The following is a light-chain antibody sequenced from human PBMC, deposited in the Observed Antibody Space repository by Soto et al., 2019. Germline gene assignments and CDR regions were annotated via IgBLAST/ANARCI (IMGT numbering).Light chain of an antibody. J-gene: IGLJ3*02. Sequence: QSALTQPASVSGSPGQSITISCTGTSSDVGGYNFVSRYQQHPGKAPKLMIYEVSNRPSGVSNRFSGSKSGNTASLTISGLQAEDEADYHCSSYINSSTLVFGGGTKVTVL. V-gene: IGLV2-14*01. CDR2: EVS. CDR1: SSDVGGYNF. CDR3: SSYINSSTLV.